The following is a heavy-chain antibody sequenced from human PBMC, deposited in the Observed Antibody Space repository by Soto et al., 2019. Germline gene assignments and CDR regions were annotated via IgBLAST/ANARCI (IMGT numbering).Heavy chain of an antibody. V-gene: IGHV4-30-4*01. CDR2: IYYSAST. J-gene: IGHJ6*02. CDR3: ARDSRTPSGGMDV. CDR1: GGSISSGDYH. Sequence: SETLSLTCTVAGGSISSGDYHWTWIRQFPGKGLEWIGAIYYSASTYYNLSLVSRLTISVDTSKNKFSLKLTSVTAADTAVYYCARDSRTPSGGMDVWGQGTTVTVSS.